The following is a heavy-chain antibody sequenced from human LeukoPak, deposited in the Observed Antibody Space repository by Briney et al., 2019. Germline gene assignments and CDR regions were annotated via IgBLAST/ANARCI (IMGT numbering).Heavy chain of an antibody. V-gene: IGHV5-51*01. CDR2: IYPGDSNA. J-gene: IGHJ4*02. D-gene: IGHD6-13*01. CDR3: ARLSRNIAAAAVDY. CDR1: GYTFDNYW. Sequence: GESLKISCKASGYTFDNYWISWVRLMPGKGLEWMGIIYPGDSNARYNPSFQGHVTMSVDRSISTAYLQWSSLKASDTAMYYCARLSRNIAAAAVDYWGQGTLVTVSS.